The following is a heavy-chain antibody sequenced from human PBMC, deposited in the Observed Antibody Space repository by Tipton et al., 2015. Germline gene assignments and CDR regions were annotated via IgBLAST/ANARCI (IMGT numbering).Heavy chain of an antibody. Sequence: SLRLSCTVSGFIFGDYAMSWVRQAPGKGLEWVGFIRSKGYGGTADYAASVKGRFSISRDDSKSIAYLQMNSLKTEDTAVYYCARARGRHGGLFDSWGQGTLVTVSS. CDR2: IRSKGYGGTA. D-gene: IGHD4-23*01. CDR1: GFIFGDYA. J-gene: IGHJ4*02. V-gene: IGHV3-49*04. CDR3: ARARGRHGGLFDS.